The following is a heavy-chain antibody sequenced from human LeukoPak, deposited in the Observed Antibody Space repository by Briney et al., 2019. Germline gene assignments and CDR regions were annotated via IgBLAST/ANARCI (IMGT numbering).Heavy chain of an antibody. CDR1: GYTFTNYG. J-gene: IGHJ1*01. D-gene: IGHD4-23*01. CDR2: ISAYNGYT. V-gene: IGHV1-18*01. CDR3: ARDKAVTTEVTQHFQH. Sequence: AASVKVSCKASGYTFTNYGISWVRQAPGQGLEWMGWISAYNGYTDYAQKLQFGVTMTTDTSTSTAYMELRSLRSDDTAVYYCARDKAVTTEVTQHFQHWGQGTLVTVSS.